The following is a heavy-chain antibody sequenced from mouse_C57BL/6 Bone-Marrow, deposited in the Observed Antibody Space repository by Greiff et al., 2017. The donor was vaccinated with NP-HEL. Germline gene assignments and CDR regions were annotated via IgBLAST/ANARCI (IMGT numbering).Heavy chain of an antibody. Sequence: VQLQESGPGLVQPSQSLSITCTVSGFSLTSYGVHWVRQSPGKGLEWLGVIWSGGSTDYNAAFISRLGISKDKSKSQVFFKMNSLQADDTAIYYCARNSVYYGSSYGYYFDYWGQGTTLTVSS. D-gene: IGHD1-1*01. V-gene: IGHV2-2*01. J-gene: IGHJ2*01. CDR2: IWSGGST. CDR1: GFSLTSYG. CDR3: ARNSVYYGSSYGYYFDY.